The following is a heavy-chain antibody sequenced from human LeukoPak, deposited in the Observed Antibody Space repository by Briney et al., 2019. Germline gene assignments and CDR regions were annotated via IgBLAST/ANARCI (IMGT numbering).Heavy chain of an antibody. CDR2: INPNSGGT. J-gene: IGHJ4*02. D-gene: IGHD3-22*01. V-gene: IGHV1-2*02. CDR3: ARNYDSSGRGVVYFDY. Sequence: ASVKVSCKASGYTFTGYYMHWVRQAPGQGLEWMGWINPNSGGTNYAQKFQGRVTMTRDTSISTAYMELSRLRSEDTAVYYCARNYDSSGRGVVYFDYWGQGTLVTVSS. CDR1: GYTFTGYY.